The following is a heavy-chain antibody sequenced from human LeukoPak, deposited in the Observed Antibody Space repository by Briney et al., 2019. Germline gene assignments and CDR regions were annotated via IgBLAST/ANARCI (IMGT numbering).Heavy chain of an antibody. CDR2: IYYSGST. D-gene: IGHD3-22*01. CDR1: GGSISSYY. J-gene: IGHJ2*01. CDR3: ARDPGYYDSSGYLIYWYFDL. V-gene: IGHV4-59*01. Sequence: KPSETLSLTCTVSGGSISSYYWSWIRQPPGKGLEWIGYIYYSGSTNYNPSLKSRVTISVDTSKNQFSLKLSSVTAADTAVYYCARDPGYYDSSGYLIYWYFDLWGRGTLVTVSS.